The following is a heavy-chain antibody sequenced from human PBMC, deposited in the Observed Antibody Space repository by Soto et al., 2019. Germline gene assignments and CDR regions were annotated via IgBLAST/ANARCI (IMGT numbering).Heavy chain of an antibody. CDR3: SRLGELLWFGELSPGDAFDI. D-gene: IGHD3-10*01. V-gene: IGHV4-59*08. CDR1: GGSVSSYY. CDR2: IYYSGST. J-gene: IGHJ3*02. Sequence: PSETLSLTCTVSGGSVSSYYWSWIRQPPGKGLEWIGYIYYSGSTNYNPSLKSRVTISVDTSKNQFSLKLSSVTAADTAVYYCSRLGELLWFGELSPGDAFDIWGQGTMVTVSS.